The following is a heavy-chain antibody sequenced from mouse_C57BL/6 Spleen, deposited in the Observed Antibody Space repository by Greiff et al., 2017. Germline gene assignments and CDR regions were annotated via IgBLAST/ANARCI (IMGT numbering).Heavy chain of an antibody. CDR2: IYTGDGDP. J-gene: IGHJ4*01. Sequence: QVHVKQSGAVLVKPGASVKISCKASGYAFSSYWLNWVKQRPGTGLEWIGQIYTGDGDPNSNGKFKGKSILTADKSSSTAYMLQRSLTSEDSSVYYCTRYGKLLRYYAMDYWGQGTSVTVSS. V-gene: IGHV1-80*01. D-gene: IGHD1-1*01. CDR1: GYAFSSYW. CDR3: TRYGKLLRYYAMDY.